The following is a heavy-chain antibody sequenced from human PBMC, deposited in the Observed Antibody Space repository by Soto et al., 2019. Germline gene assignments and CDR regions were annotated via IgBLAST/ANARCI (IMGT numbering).Heavy chain of an antibody. Sequence: GGSLRLSCAASGFTFSSYAMHWVRQAPGKGLEWVAVISYVGSNKYYADSVKGRFTISRDNSKNTLYLQMNSLRAEDTAVYYCARDWHIVVVTAIPSYYYYGMDVWGQGTTVTVSS. CDR3: ARDWHIVVVTAIPSYYYYGMDV. V-gene: IGHV3-30-3*01. CDR2: ISYVGSNK. CDR1: GFTFSSYA. D-gene: IGHD2-21*02. J-gene: IGHJ6*02.